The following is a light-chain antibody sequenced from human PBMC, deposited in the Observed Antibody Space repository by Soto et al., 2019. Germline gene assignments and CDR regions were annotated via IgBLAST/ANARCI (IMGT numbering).Light chain of an antibody. V-gene: IGLV2-14*01. Sequence: QSELTQPASVSGAPGQAITISCTGTSSDVGGYNYVSWYQQHPGKAPKLMIYDVSNRPSGVSNRFSGSKSGNTASLTISGLQAEDEADYYCSSYTSSSTLVVFGTGTKVT. CDR1: SSDVGGYNY. CDR3: SSYTSSSTLVV. CDR2: DVS. J-gene: IGLJ1*01.